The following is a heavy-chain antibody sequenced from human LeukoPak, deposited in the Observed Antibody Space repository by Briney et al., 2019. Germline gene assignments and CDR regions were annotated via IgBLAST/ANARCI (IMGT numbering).Heavy chain of an antibody. CDR1: AYSISSGYY. V-gene: IGHV4-38-2*02. D-gene: IGHD1-26*01. Sequence: PSETLSLTCTVSAYSISSGYYWGWIRQPPGKGLEWTGSIDHSGSTYYNPSLKSRITISVDTSKNQFSLKLSSVTAADTAVYYCARRGSYFWDFDYWGQGTLVTVSS. J-gene: IGHJ4*02. CDR3: ARRGSYFWDFDY. CDR2: IDHSGST.